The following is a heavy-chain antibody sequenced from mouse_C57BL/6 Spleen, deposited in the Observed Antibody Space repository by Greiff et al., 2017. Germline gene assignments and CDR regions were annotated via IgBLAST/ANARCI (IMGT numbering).Heavy chain of an antibody. CDR3: ARRWLLRNGAMDY. Sequence: VQLKQSGPELVKPGASVKISCKASGYTFTDYYMNWVKQSHGKSLEWIGDINPNNGGTSYNQKFKGKATLTVDKSSSTAYMELRSLTSEDSAVYYCARRWLLRNGAMDYWGQGTSVTVSS. J-gene: IGHJ4*01. CDR1: GYTFTDYY. D-gene: IGHD2-3*01. CDR2: INPNNGGT. V-gene: IGHV1-26*01.